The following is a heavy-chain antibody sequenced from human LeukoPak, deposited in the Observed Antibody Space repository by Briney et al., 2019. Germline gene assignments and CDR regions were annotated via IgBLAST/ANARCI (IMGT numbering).Heavy chain of an antibody. J-gene: IGHJ3*02. V-gene: IGHV3-23*01. CDR2: VSGSGVST. Sequence: PGGSLRLSCAASAFTFSNYAMTWVRQGPGKGLEWVSGVSGSGVSTYYADSVKGRFTISRDNSKNTLYLQMNSLRAEDTAVCYCAKSMGELSPDDAFDIWGQGTMVTVSS. D-gene: IGHD3-16*01. CDR1: AFTFSNYA. CDR3: AKSMGELSPDDAFDI.